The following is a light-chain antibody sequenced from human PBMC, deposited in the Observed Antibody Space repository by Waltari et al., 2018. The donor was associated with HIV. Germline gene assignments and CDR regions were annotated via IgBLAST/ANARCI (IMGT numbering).Light chain of an antibody. V-gene: IGLV3-1*01. CDR1: QLGDKY. CDR3: QAWDSDTYV. CDR2: QNK. J-gene: IGLJ1*01. Sequence: SYDLNQPPSVSVSPGQTASITCSGPQLGDKYASWYQQRPGQSPIVVIYQNKKRPSGIPERFSGSKSGNTATLTISGTQVTDEADYYCQAWDSDTYVFGTGTKVTVL.